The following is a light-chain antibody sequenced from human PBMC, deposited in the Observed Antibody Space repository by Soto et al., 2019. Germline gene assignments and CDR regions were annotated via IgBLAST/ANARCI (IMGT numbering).Light chain of an antibody. Sequence: DIQMTQSPSSLSASVGDRVTITCRASQSISSYVNWYQQKPGKAPRLLISAASTLQSGVPSRFSGGGSGTDFTLTTSSLQPEDFATYYCQQSFKTPLAFGQGTRLEIE. V-gene: IGKV1-39*01. CDR2: AAS. CDR1: QSISSY. J-gene: IGKJ5*01. CDR3: QQSFKTPLA.